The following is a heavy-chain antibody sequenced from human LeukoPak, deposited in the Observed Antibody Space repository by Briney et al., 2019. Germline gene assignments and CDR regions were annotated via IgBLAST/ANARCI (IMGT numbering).Heavy chain of an antibody. CDR1: GYTFTGYY. D-gene: IGHD1-26*01. V-gene: IGHV1-2*02. CDR3: ARDAPSGSHYFDY. Sequence: ASVKVSCKASGYTFTGYYMHWVRQAPGQGLEWMGWINPNSGGTNYAQKFQGRVTMTRDTSISTAYMELRSLRSDDTVVYYCARDAPSGSHYFDYWGQGTLVTVSS. CDR2: INPNSGGT. J-gene: IGHJ4*02.